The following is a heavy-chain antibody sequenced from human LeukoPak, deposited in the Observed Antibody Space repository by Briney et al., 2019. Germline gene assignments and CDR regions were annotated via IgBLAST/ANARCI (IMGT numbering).Heavy chain of an antibody. CDR3: ATIGYIAVAGNY. V-gene: IGHV1-69-2*01. Sequence: ASVKISCKVSGYTFTDYYMHWVQQAPGKGLEWMGLVDPEDGETIYAEKFQGRVTITADTSTDTAYMELGSLRSEDTAVYYCATIGYIAVAGNYWGQGTLVTVSS. CDR1: GYTFTDYY. J-gene: IGHJ4*02. CDR2: VDPEDGET. D-gene: IGHD6-19*01.